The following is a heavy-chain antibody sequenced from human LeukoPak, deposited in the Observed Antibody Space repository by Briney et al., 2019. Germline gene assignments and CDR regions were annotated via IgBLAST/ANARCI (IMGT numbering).Heavy chain of an antibody. Sequence: PSETLSLTCTVSGGSISSYYWSWIRQPAGKGLEWIGRIYTSGSTNYNPSLKSRVTMSVDTSKNQFSLKLSSVTAADTAVYYCARERRYDFWSGYPFDYWGQGTLVIVSS. CDR1: GGSISSYY. CDR3: ARERRYDFWSGYPFDY. CDR2: IYTSGST. D-gene: IGHD3-3*01. J-gene: IGHJ4*02. V-gene: IGHV4-4*07.